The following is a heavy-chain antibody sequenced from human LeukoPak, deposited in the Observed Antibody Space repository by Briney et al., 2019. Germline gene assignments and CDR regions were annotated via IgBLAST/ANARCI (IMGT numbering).Heavy chain of an antibody. CDR1: GGTFSSYA. CDR2: IIPIFGTA. Sequence: SVTVSCKASGGTFSSYAISWVRQAPGQGLEWMGGIIPIFGTANYAQKFQGRVTITADESTSTAYMELSSLRSEDAAVYYCAREGGGSPYGAGSYYGYWGQGTLVTVSS. J-gene: IGHJ4*02. D-gene: IGHD3-10*01. CDR3: AREGGGSPYGAGSYYGY. V-gene: IGHV1-69*13.